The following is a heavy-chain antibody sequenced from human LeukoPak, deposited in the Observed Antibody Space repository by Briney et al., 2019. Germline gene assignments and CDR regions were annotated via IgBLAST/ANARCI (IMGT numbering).Heavy chain of an antibody. Sequence: PSETLSLTCTVSGGSINSYYWSWIRQPPGKGLEWIGEINHSGSTNYNPSLKSRVTISVGTSKNQFSLKLSSVTAADTAVYYCARGWYCSSTSCYRPYYYYMDVWGKGTTVTVSS. CDR2: INHSGST. D-gene: IGHD2-2*02. CDR3: ARGWYCSSTSCYRPYYYYMDV. J-gene: IGHJ6*03. V-gene: IGHV4-34*01. CDR1: GGSINSYY.